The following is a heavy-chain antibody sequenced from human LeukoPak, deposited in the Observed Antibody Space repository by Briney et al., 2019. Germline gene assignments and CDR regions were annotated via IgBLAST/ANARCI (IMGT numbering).Heavy chain of an antibody. J-gene: IGHJ5*02. CDR3: TRYTRVEGLDL. V-gene: IGHV3-20*04. CDR2: LSWNGGST. D-gene: IGHD1-14*01. Sequence: GGSLRLSCAASGFVFDDYGMSWVCHAPGKGLEWVSGLSWNGGSTGYADSVKGRFTISRDNVKNTLYLQMNSLRAEDTALYYCTRYTRVEGLDLWGRGTLVTVSS. CDR1: GFVFDDYG.